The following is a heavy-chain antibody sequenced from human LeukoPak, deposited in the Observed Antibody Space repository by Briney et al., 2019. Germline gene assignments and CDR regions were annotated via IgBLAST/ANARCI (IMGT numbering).Heavy chain of an antibody. V-gene: IGHV3-23*01. CDR1: GFTFSSYA. D-gene: IGHD6-19*01. J-gene: IGHJ6*02. CDR2: ISVSGGST. CDR3: AKELRSSGWFYYDMDV. Sequence: PGGSLRLSCAASGFTFSSYALSWVRQAPGKGLEWVSAISVSGGSTYFAGSVKGRFTISRDNSKNTLYLQMNSLRAEDTAVYYCAKELRSSGWFYYDMDVWGQGTTVTVSS.